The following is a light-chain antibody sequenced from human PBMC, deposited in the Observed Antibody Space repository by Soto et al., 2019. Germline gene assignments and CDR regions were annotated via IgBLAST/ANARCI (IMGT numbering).Light chain of an antibody. Sequence: DIQMTQSPSSLSASVGDRVTITCQASQDISNYLNWYQQKPRKAPKLLIYDASNLETGVPSRFSGSGSGTDFTFTISSLQPEDIATYYCQQYDNLPVFGPGTKVDIK. CDR1: QDISNY. CDR3: QQYDNLPV. J-gene: IGKJ3*01. V-gene: IGKV1-33*01. CDR2: DAS.